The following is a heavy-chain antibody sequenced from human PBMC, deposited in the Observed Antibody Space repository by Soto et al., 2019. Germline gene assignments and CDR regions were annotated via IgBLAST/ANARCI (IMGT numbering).Heavy chain of an antibody. CDR1: GFTFSNAW. CDR3: TTDVYYDSSANSFYI. CDR2: IKSKTDGGTT. Sequence: EVQLVESGGGLVKPGGSLRLSCAASGFTFSNAWMSWVRQAPGKGLEWVGRIKSKTDGGTTDYAAPVKGRFTISRDDSKNTLYLQMKSLKTEDTAVYYCTTDVYYDSSANSFYILGQGKMVTVSS. J-gene: IGHJ3*02. V-gene: IGHV3-15*01. D-gene: IGHD3-22*01.